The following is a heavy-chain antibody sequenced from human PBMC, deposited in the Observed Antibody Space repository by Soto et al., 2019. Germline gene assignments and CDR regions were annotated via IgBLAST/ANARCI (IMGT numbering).Heavy chain of an antibody. J-gene: IGHJ6*02. CDR1: GLTFSAYA. Sequence: GGSLRLSCEGSGLTFSAYAMNWVRQAPGKGLEWVSYISSRSDTLYYADSVKGRFTISRDNAKNSVYLQVNNLRDEYTAVYYCARDWDIVILSVPIPNYNYGMDVWGQGTTVTVSS. CDR3: ARDWDIVILSVPIPNYNYGMDV. V-gene: IGHV3-48*02. D-gene: IGHD2-15*01. CDR2: ISSRSDTL.